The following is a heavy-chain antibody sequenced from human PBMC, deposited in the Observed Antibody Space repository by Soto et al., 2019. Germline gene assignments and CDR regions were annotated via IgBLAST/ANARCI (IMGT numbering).Heavy chain of an antibody. D-gene: IGHD3-3*01. CDR3: ASPARNYDFCSGYSFDI. V-gene: IGHV1-8*01. Sequence: ASVKVSCKASGYTFTSYDINWVRQATGQVLEWMGWMNPNSGNTGYAQKFQGRVTMTRNTSISTAYMELSSLRSEDTAVYYCASPARNYDFCSGYSFDIWGQGTMVTVSS. CDR1: GYTFTSYD. J-gene: IGHJ3*02. CDR2: MNPNSGNT.